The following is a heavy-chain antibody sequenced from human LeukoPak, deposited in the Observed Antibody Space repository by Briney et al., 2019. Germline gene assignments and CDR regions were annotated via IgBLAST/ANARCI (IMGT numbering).Heavy chain of an antibody. CDR3: AREDVDYYDSSGYLDV. V-gene: IGHV3-53*01. D-gene: IGHD3-22*01. J-gene: IGHJ6*04. CDR2: IHSDGRT. CDR1: GFAFSDYW. Sequence: PGGSLRLSCAASGFAFSDYWMSWVRQAPGKGLEWVSVIHSDGRTYYADSVKGRFTISRDNSKNTLHLQMNSLRAEDTAVYYCAREDVDYYDSSGYLDVWGKGTTVTVSS.